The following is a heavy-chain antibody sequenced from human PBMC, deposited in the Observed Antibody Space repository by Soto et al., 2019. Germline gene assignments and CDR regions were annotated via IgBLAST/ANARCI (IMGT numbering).Heavy chain of an antibody. CDR1: GFTFSSYS. CDR2: ISSSSSTI. Sequence: PGGSLRLSCAASGFTFSSYSMNWVRQAPGKGLEWVSYISSSSSTIYYADSVKGRFTISRDNAKNSLYLQMNSLRDEDTAVYYCARAPERPAATTFYYYGMDVWGQGTTVTVSS. V-gene: IGHV3-48*02. J-gene: IGHJ6*02. CDR3: ARAPERPAATTFYYYGMDV. D-gene: IGHD2-2*01.